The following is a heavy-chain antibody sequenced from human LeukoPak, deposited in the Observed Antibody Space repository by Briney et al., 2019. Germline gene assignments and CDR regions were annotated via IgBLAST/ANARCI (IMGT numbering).Heavy chain of an antibody. CDR2: IYSGGST. Sequence: GGSLRLCCAASGFTFSSYAMSWVRQAPGKGLEWVSFIYSGGSTYYADSVKGRFTISRDNSKNTLYLQMNSLRADDTAVYYCARRAGAYSHPYDYWGQGTLVTVSS. V-gene: IGHV3-53*01. D-gene: IGHD4/OR15-4a*01. CDR1: GFTFSSYA. J-gene: IGHJ4*02. CDR3: ARRAGAYSHPYDY.